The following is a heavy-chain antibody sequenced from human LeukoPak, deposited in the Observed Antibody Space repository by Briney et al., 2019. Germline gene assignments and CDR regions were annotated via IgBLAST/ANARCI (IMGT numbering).Heavy chain of an antibody. D-gene: IGHD6-19*01. CDR3: ARAVAGTDEIDS. V-gene: IGHV3-13*01. CDR1: GFSFSTYD. Sequence: GGSLRLSCAGSGFSFSTYDMLWVRQAPGKGLEWVSAIGSGGDTYYAGSVKGRFTISRESAKNSFYLQMNSLNAGDTAVYFCARAVAGTDEIDSWGQGTLVTVSS. J-gene: IGHJ4*02. CDR2: IGSGGDT.